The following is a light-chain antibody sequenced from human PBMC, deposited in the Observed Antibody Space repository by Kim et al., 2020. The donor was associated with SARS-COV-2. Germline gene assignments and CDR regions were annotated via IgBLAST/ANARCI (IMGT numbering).Light chain of an antibody. CDR3: QKYNSAPLWT. CDR2: AAS. CDR1: QGISNY. V-gene: IGKV1-27*01. Sequence: DIQMTQSPSSLSASVGDRVTITCRASQGISNYLAWYQQKPGKVPKLLIYAASTLQSGVTSRFSGSGSGTDFTLTISSLQPEDVATYYCQKYNSAPLWTFGQGTKVDIK. J-gene: IGKJ1*01.